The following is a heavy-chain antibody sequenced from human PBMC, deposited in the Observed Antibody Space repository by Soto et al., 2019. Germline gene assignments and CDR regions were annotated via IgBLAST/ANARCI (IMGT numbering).Heavy chain of an antibody. CDR1: GNSFTTNW. CDR2: IYPGDSDT. J-gene: IGHJ4*02. V-gene: IGHV5-51*01. Sequence: GESLKISCQGSGNSFTTNWIAWVRQMPGKGLEWMGIIYPGDSDTRYSPSFQGQVTTSVDKSISTAYLQWSSLKASDTAMYYCARQGYSYGYDNWGQGSQVTVSS. CDR3: ARQGYSYGYDN. D-gene: IGHD5-18*01.